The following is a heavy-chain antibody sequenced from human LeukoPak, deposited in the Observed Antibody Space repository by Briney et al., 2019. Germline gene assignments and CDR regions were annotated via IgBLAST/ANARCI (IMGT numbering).Heavy chain of an antibody. J-gene: IGHJ4*02. V-gene: IGHV3-21*01. CDR1: GFTFSSYS. Sequence: GGSLRLSCAASGFTFSSYSMNWVRQAPGKGLEWVSSISSSSSYIYYADSVKGRFTISRDNAKNSLYLQMNSLRAEDTAVYYCATRYYDSSGYYPRIFDYWGQGTLVTVSS. CDR2: ISSSSSYI. CDR3: ATRYYDSSGYYPRIFDY. D-gene: IGHD3-22*01.